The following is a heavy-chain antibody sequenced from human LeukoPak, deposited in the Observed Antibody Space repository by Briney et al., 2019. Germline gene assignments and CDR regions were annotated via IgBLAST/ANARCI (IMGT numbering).Heavy chain of an antibody. J-gene: IGHJ5*02. CDR2: ISYDGSNK. CDR3: ARVDEYSSSLLNPENWFDP. CDR1: GFTFSSYA. Sequence: GGSLRLSCAASGFTFSSYAMHWVRQAPGKGLEWVAVISYDGSNKYYADSVKGRFTISRDNSKNTLYLQMNSLRAEDTAVYYCARVDEYSSSLLNPENWFDPWAREPWSPSPQ. D-gene: IGHD6-6*01. V-gene: IGHV3-30-3*01.